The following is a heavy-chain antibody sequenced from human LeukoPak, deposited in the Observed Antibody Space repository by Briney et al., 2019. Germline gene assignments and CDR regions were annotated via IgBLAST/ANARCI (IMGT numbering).Heavy chain of an antibody. CDR2: ISTSGST. J-gene: IGHJ4*02. D-gene: IGHD5-12*01. Sequence: SETLSLTCAVYGGSFSGYYWSWIRQPAGKGLEWIGRISTSGSTNYNPSLKSRVTMSVDTSKNQFSLMLSSVTAADTAVYYCTRDSSWYDWFYDYWGQGTLVTVSS. CDR1: GGSFSGYY. CDR3: TRDSSWYDWFYDY. V-gene: IGHV4-4*07.